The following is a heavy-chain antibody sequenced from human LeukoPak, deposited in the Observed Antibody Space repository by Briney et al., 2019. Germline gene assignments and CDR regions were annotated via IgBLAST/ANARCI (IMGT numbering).Heavy chain of an antibody. CDR3: ARVYYYDSSGYR. D-gene: IGHD3-22*01. J-gene: IGHJ4*02. CDR2: INSGGSGT. Sequence: GGSLRLSCAASGFAFSSNWMHWVRQTPGKGLVWVSRINSGGSGTSYADSVEGRFTISRDNAKNTLYLQMNSLRAEDTAVNYCARVYYYDSSGYRWGQGTLVTVSS. CDR1: GFAFSSNW. V-gene: IGHV3-74*01.